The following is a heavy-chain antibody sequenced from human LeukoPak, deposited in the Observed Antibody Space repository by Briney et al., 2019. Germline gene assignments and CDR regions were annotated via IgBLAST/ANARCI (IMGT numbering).Heavy chain of an antibody. D-gene: IGHD6-19*01. J-gene: IGHJ4*02. V-gene: IGHV3-23*01. Sequence: GGSLRLSCTASGFTFSSYAMIWVRQAPRKVLRRVSAISGSGGSTYYADSVKGRFTISRDNSKNTLYLQMNSLKTEDTAVYYCTRHAPVATLEGFDYWGQGTLVTVSS. CDR1: GFTFSSYA. CDR2: ISGSGGST. CDR3: TRHAPVATLEGFDY.